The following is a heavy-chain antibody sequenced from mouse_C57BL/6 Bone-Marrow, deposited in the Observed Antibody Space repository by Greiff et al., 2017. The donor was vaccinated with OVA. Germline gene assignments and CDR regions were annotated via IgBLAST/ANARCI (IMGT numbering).Heavy chain of an antibody. J-gene: IGHJ4*01. V-gene: IGHV1-69*01. CDR3: ARDMVTVRAMDD. D-gene: IGHD2-2*01. CDR2: IDPSDSYT. Sequence: QVQLQQPGAELVMPGASVKLSCKASGYTFTSYWMHWVKQRPGQGLEWIGEIDPSDSYTNYNQKFKGKSTLTVDKSSSTAYMQLSSLTSEDSAVYNCARDMVTVRAMDDWGQGTSVTVSS. CDR1: GYTFTSYW.